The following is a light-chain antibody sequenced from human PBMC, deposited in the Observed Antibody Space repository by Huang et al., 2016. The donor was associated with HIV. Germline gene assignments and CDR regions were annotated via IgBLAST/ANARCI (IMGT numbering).Light chain of an antibody. CDR1: QSSNTN. V-gene: IGKV3-15*01. Sequence: EIMMTQSPVTLSVSPGERVTLSCRASQSSNTNLAWYQQKPGRTLRPLIYGASTRPTDIPARFSGSGSGTEFTLTISSLQSEDFAVYYCQQYDNWPPTWTFGQGTKVEVK. CDR3: QQYDNWPPTWT. CDR2: GAS. J-gene: IGKJ1*01.